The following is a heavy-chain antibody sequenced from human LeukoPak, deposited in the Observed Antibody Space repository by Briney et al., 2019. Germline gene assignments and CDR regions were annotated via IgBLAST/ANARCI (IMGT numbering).Heavy chain of an antibody. V-gene: IGHV3-64*01. J-gene: IGHJ3*02. CDR1: GFTFSSYA. Sequence: GGSLRLSCAASGFTFSSYAMHWVRQAPGKGLEYVSAISSNGGSTYYANSVKGRFIISRDNSKNTLYLQMGSLRAEDMAVYYCARGAPYYDILTATDAFDIWGRGTMVTVSS. CDR2: ISSNGGST. D-gene: IGHD3-9*01. CDR3: ARGAPYYDILTATDAFDI.